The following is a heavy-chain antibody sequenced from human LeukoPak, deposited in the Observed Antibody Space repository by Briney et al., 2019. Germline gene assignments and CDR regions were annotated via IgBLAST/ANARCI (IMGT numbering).Heavy chain of an antibody. CDR1: GGSISSSSYY. CDR3: ARRIAVAASTWFDP. Sequence: SETLSLTCTVSGGSISSSSYYWGWIRQPPGKGLEWIGSIYYSGSTYYNPSLKSRVTISVDTSKNQFSLKPSSVTAADTAVYYCARRIAVAASTWFDPWGQGALVTVSS. J-gene: IGHJ5*02. D-gene: IGHD6-19*01. V-gene: IGHV4-39*01. CDR2: IYYSGST.